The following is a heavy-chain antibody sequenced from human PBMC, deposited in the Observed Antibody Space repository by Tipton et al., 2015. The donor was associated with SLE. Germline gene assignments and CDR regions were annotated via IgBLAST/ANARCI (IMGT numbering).Heavy chain of an antibody. V-gene: IGHV1-2*06. CDR1: GYTFTSYG. J-gene: IGHJ6*02. CDR3: ARDPGRNYVLGMDV. D-gene: IGHD2/OR15-2a*01. Sequence: QSGPEVKKPGASVKVSCKASGYTFTSYGISWVRQAPGQGLEWMGRINPNSGGTNYAQKFQGRVTMTRDTSISTAYMELSRLRSDDTAVYYCARDPGRNYVLGMDVWGQGTTVTVSS. CDR2: INPNSGGT.